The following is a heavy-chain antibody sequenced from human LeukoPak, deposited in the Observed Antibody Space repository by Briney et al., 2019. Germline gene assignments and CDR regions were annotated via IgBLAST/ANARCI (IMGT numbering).Heavy chain of an antibody. D-gene: IGHD2-21*02. V-gene: IGHV1-18*01. CDR1: GYTFTSYG. CDR3: ARDLPGGGDFRYYFDY. J-gene: IGHJ4*02. Sequence: GASVKVSCKASGYTFTSYGISWVRQAPGQGLEWMGWISAYNGNTNYAQKLQGRVTMTTDTSTSTAYMELRSLRSDDTAVYYCARDLPGGGDFRYYFDYWGQGTLVTVSS. CDR2: ISAYNGNT.